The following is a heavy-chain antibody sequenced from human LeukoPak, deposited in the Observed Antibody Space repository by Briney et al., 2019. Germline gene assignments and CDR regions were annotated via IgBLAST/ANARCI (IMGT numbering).Heavy chain of an antibody. D-gene: IGHD3-9*01. CDR3: ARDREYDILTGAATYMDV. CDR2: INPYGGST. V-gene: IGHV1-46*01. CDR1: GYTFTSYY. J-gene: IGHJ6*03. Sequence: GASVKVSFKASGYTFTSYYMHWVRQPPAQGLEWLGIINPYGGSTSYAQQFQGRVTMTRDTSTSTVYMELSVLRSEDTAVYYCARDREYDILTGAATYMDVWGKGTTVTISS.